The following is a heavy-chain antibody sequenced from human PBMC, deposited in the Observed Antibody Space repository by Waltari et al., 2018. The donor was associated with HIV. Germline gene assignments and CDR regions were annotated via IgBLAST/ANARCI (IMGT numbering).Heavy chain of an antibody. D-gene: IGHD6-19*01. CDR3: ARQGSSGWYPAAFDY. CDR1: GGSISSSSYY. CDR2: RYYSGST. Sequence: QLQLQESGPGLVKPSETLSLTCTVSGGSISSSSYYWGWIRQPPGKGLVLSGSRYYSGSTCYTPSLNGRVTISVDTSKNQFSLKLSSVTAADTAVYYCARQGSSGWYPAAFDYWGQGTLVTVSS. J-gene: IGHJ4*02. V-gene: IGHV4-39*01.